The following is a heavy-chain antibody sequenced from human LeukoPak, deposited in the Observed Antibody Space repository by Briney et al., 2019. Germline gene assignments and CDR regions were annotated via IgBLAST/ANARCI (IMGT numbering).Heavy chain of an antibody. CDR1: GFSFSSQW. D-gene: IGHD6-13*01. CDR3: ARGAGYSSSWYGMVRWFDP. Sequence: PGGSLRLSCAASGFSFSSQWMSWVRQAPGKGLEWVAIINQAGTGKYYVDSVKGRFTISRDNAENSLYLQMNSLRAEDTAVYYCARGAGYSSSWYGMVRWFDPWGQGTLVTVSS. CDR2: INQAGTGK. V-gene: IGHV3-7*01. J-gene: IGHJ5*02.